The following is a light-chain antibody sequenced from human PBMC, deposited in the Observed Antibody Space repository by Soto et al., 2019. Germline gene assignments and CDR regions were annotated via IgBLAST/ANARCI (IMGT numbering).Light chain of an antibody. Sequence: DIQMTQSPSSLSASLGDRVTVTCRASQKIHNFVSWYQQKPGQAPKLLIFLASTLESGVPSRFGGSGSGTDFTLTISSLQPEDFATYYCQQTFSNPRTFGGGTKVAIQ. V-gene: IGKV1-39*01. CDR1: QKIHNF. CDR2: LAS. CDR3: QQTFSNPRT. J-gene: IGKJ4*01.